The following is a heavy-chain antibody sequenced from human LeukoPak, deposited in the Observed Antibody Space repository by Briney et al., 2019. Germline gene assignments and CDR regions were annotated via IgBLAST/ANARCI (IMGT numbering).Heavy chain of an antibody. Sequence: PGGSLRLSCAASGFTFSSYGMHWVRQAPGKGLEWVAVISYDVGKKYYADSVKGRFTISRDNAKNSLYLQMNSLRPEDTAVYYCASPQLYYGSGRYAFDIWGQGTMVTVSS. CDR3: ASPQLYYGSGRYAFDI. D-gene: IGHD3-10*01. V-gene: IGHV3-30*03. CDR2: ISYDVGKK. CDR1: GFTFSSYG. J-gene: IGHJ3*02.